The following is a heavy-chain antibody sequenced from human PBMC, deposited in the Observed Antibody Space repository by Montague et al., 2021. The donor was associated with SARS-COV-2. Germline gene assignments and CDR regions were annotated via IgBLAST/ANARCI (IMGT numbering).Heavy chain of an antibody. J-gene: IGHJ3*01. CDR3: ARAASPRGAFDV. Sequence: TLSLTCAVSGGSINSGGYSWIWIQQSPGKGLEWIGYILHSGSTYYNPSLWSRVTISVDRSKSQFSLNLTSMTAADTAVYFCARAASPRGAFDVWGQGTVVTVSS. CDR2: ILHSGST. D-gene: IGHD3-10*01. CDR1: GGSINSGGYS. V-gene: IGHV4-30-2*06.